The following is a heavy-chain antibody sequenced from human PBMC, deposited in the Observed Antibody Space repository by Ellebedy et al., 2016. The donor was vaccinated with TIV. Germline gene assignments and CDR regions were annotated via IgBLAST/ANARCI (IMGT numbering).Heavy chain of an antibody. J-gene: IGHJ4*02. D-gene: IGHD3-10*01. CDR3: VTGTVGRGTPAY. CDR1: GFTFSSYN. V-gene: IGHV3-7*03. Sequence: GGSLRLSXAASGFTFSSYNMNWVRQAPEKGLEWVATTNQDGSEKTYVDSVKGRFTISRDNAKNSLYLQMNSLRAEDTAVYYCVTGTVGRGTPAYWGQGTPVTVSS. CDR2: TNQDGSEK.